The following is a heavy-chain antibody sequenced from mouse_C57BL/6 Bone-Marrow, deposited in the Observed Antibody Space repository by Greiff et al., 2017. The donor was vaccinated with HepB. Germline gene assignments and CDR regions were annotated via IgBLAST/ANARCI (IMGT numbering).Heavy chain of an antibody. CDR1: GYAFSSSW. CDR3: AYYYAFAY. V-gene: IGHV1-82*01. CDR2: IYPGDGDT. D-gene: IGHD1-1*01. Sequence: QVQLQQSGPELVKPGASVKISCKASGYAFSSSWMNWVKQRPGKGLEWIGRIYPGDGDTNYNGKFKGKATLTADKSSSTSYMQLSSLTSEDSAVYFCAYYYAFAYWGQGTLVTVSA. J-gene: IGHJ3*01.